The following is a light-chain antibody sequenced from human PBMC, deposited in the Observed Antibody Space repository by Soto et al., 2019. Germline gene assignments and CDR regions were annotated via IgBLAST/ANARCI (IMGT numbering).Light chain of an antibody. CDR1: NIGSKS. CDR3: QVCDSSSDHLGD. J-gene: IGLJ1*01. CDR2: DDS. Sequence: SYELTQPPSVSVAPGQTARITCGGNNIGSKSVHWYQQKAGQAPVLVVYDDSGRPSGIPERFSGSNSGNMATLTISRVEAGDEADYYCQVCDSSSDHLGDFGTGTQVTVL. V-gene: IGLV3-21*02.